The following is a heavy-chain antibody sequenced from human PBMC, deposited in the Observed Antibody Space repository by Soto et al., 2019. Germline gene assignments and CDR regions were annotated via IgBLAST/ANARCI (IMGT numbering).Heavy chain of an antibody. Sequence: PGGSLRLSCAASGFTFSSYGMHWVRQAPGKGLEWVAVIWYDGSNKYYADSVKGRFTISRDNSKNTLYLQMNSLRAEDTAVYYCAGDPEPYYYDSSGYWAYYWGQGTLVTVSS. D-gene: IGHD3-22*01. V-gene: IGHV3-33*01. CDR1: GFTFSSYG. CDR2: IWYDGSNK. CDR3: AGDPEPYYYDSSGYWAYY. J-gene: IGHJ4*02.